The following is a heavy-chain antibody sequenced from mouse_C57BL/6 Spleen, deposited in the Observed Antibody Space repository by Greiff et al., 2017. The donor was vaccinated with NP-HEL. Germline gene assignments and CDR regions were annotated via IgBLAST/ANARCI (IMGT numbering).Heavy chain of an antibody. CDR3: ARDQGPMDY. D-gene: IGHD3-3*01. V-gene: IGHV5-4*01. J-gene: IGHJ4*01. CDR2: ISDGGSYT. CDR1: GFTFSSYA. Sequence: EVQLVESGGGLVKPGGSLKLSCAASGFTFSSYAMSWVRQTPEKRLEWVATISDGGSYTYYPDNVKGRFTISRDNAKNNLYLQMRHLKSEDTAMYYCARDQGPMDYWGQGTSVTVSS.